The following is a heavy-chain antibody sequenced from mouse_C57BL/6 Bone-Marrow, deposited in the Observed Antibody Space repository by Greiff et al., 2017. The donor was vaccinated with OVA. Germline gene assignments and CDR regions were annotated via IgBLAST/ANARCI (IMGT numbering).Heavy chain of an antibody. J-gene: IGHJ1*03. CDR2: INPSSGYT. V-gene: IGHV1-7*01. D-gene: IGHD1-1*01. Sequence: QVQLKESGAELAKPGASVKLSCKASGYTFTSYWMHWVKQRPGQGLEWIGYINPSSGYTKYNEKFKDKATLTADKSSSTAYMQLSSLTYEDSAVYYCASTTVEAHWYCDVGGTGTAVTVSS. CDR1: GYTFTSYW. CDR3: ASTTVEAHWYCDV.